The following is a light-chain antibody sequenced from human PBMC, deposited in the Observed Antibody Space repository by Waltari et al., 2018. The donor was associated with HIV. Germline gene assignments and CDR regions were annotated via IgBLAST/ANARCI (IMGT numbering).Light chain of an antibody. CDR2: KNY. Sequence: QSVLTQPPSASGPPGQTVTLSCSGSSSNIGNDNVYWYQQLPGMTPKLLIYKNYQRPSGVPDRFAGSKSGTSASLAISGLRSEDEADYYCVGWDGSLSGYVFGAGTKVTVL. CDR1: SSNIGNDN. V-gene: IGLV1-47*01. J-gene: IGLJ1*01. CDR3: VGWDGSLSGYV.